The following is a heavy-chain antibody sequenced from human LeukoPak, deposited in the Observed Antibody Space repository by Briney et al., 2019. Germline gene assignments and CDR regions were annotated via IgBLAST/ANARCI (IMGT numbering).Heavy chain of an antibody. CDR1: GGSISSGDYY. CDR2: IYYSGST. Sequence: PSETLSLTCTVSGGSISSGDYYWSWIRQPPGKGLEWIGYIYYSGSTNYNPSLKSRVTISVDTSKNQFSLKLSSVTAADTAVYYCARLKVTYGMDVWGQGTTVTVSS. CDR3: ARLKVTYGMDV. J-gene: IGHJ6*02. V-gene: IGHV4-61*08.